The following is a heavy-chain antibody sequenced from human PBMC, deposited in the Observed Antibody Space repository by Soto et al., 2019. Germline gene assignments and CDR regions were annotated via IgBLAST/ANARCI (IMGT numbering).Heavy chain of an antibody. CDR3: ARTDRDFYGLDV. J-gene: IGHJ6*02. CDR2: ISAAGDP. Sequence: EVQLVESGGGLVQPGGSLRLSCEASGFTFRNYDMHWVGKGTGKGLEWVSGISAAGDPDYADSVEGRFTISRENAQNSFFLHMNSLRVGDTAVYYCARTDRDFYGLDVWGQGTTVIVSS. CDR1: GFTFRNYD. V-gene: IGHV3-13*05.